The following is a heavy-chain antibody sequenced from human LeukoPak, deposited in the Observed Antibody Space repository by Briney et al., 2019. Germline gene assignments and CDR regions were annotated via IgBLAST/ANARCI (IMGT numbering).Heavy chain of an antibody. J-gene: IGHJ3*02. CDR2: INPNSGGT. Sequence: ASVKVSCKASGYTFTGYYMHWVRQAPGQGLEWMGWINPNSGGTNYAQKFQGRVTMTRDTSISTAYMELSRLRSDDTAVYYCARDTGYGDHLRIWGQGTMVTVSS. CDR1: GYTFTGYY. D-gene: IGHD4-17*01. V-gene: IGHV1-2*02. CDR3: ARDTGYGDHLRI.